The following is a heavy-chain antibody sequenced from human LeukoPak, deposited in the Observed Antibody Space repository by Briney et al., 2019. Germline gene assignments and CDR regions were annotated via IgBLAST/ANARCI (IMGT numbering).Heavy chain of an antibody. D-gene: IGHD3-10*01. V-gene: IGHV3-23*01. J-gene: IGHJ4*02. CDR1: GFSFGSEA. Sequence: GGSLRLSCVVSGFSFGSEAMSWVRQAPGRGLEWVSSISPGGGTTYYADSVKGRFTISRDNSENTLYVEMNSLRAEDTAIYYCAKSRSGSANWALRILDNWGQGTLVSVSS. CDR3: AKSRSGSANWALRILDN. CDR2: ISPGGGTT.